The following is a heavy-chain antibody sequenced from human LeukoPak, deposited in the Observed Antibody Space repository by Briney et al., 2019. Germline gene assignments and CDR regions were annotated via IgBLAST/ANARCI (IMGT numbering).Heavy chain of an antibody. V-gene: IGHV3-30*18. CDR3: AKGPGSGSYPSY. D-gene: IGHD3-10*01. J-gene: IGHJ4*02. CDR2: ISYDGSNK. CDR1: GFTFSSYG. Sequence: GGSLRLSCAASGFTFSSYGMHWVRQAPGKGLEWVAVISYDGSNKYYADSVKGRFTISRDNSKSTLYLQMNSLRAEDTAVYYCAKGPGSGSYPSYWGQGTLVTVSS.